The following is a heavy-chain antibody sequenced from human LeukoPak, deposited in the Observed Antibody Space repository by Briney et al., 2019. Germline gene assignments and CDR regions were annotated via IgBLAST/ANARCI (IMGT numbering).Heavy chain of an antibody. CDR1: GGSISSSSYY. Sequence: SETLSLTCTVSGGSISSSSYYWGWIRQPPGKGLEWIGSIYYSGSTYYNPSLKSRVTISVDTSKNQFSLRLSSVTAADTAMYYCAREKYGGSNDYWGQGTLVTVSS. V-gene: IGHV4-39*07. J-gene: IGHJ4*02. CDR2: IYYSGST. D-gene: IGHD1-26*01. CDR3: AREKYGGSNDY.